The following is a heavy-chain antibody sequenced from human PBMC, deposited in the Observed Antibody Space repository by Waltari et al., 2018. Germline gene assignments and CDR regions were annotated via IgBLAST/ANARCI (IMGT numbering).Heavy chain of an antibody. J-gene: IGHJ5*02. CDR3: ARDSSSGWDNWFDP. D-gene: IGHD6-19*01. CDR2: INAGNGNT. Sequence: MHWVRQAPGQRLEWMGWINAGNGNTKYSQKFQGRVTITRDTSASTAYMELSSLRSEDTAVYYCARDSSSGWDNWFDPWGQGTLVTVSS. V-gene: IGHV1-3*01.